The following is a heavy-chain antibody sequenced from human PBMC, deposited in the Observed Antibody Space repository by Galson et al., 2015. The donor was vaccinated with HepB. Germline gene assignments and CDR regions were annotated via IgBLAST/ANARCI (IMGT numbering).Heavy chain of an antibody. J-gene: IGHJ4*02. V-gene: IGHV3-11*03. CDR2: ISSSSRYT. CDR3: ASRLGRDRSVTYYYDSSGYFDY. Sequence: SLRLSCAASGFIFSDYYMSWIRQAPGKGLEWVSYISSSSRYTNYADSMKGRFTISRDNAKNSLYLQMNSLRAEDTAVYYCASRLGRDRSVTYYYDSSGYFDYWGQGTLVTVSS. D-gene: IGHD3-22*01. CDR1: GFIFSDYY.